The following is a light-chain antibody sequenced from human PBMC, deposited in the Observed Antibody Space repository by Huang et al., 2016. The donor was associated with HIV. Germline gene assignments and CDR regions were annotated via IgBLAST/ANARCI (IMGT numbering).Light chain of an antibody. CDR1: QSIDTY. Sequence: DIQMTQTPPSLSASVGDRVTITCRTNQSIDTYLNWYQQKPGEAPKLLIHSASNLQGAVPSRFSGSGSETDFTLTINTLQPEDLGTYYCQQTHSSPRAFGQGTKVEIK. V-gene: IGKV1-39*01. J-gene: IGKJ1*01. CDR3: QQTHSSPRA. CDR2: SAS.